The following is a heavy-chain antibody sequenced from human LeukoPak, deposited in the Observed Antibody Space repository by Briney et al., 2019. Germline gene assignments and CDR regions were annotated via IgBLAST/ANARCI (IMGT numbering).Heavy chain of an antibody. D-gene: IGHD5-12*01. Sequence: TGGSLRLSCAASGFTFSSYAMSWVRQAPGKGLEWVSAISGSGGSTYYADSVKGRFTISRDNSKNTLYLQMNSLRAEDTAVYYCAGDSGLESVGYFDYWGQGTLVTVSS. CDR1: GFTFSSYA. CDR2: ISGSGGST. CDR3: AGDSGLESVGYFDY. V-gene: IGHV3-23*01. J-gene: IGHJ4*02.